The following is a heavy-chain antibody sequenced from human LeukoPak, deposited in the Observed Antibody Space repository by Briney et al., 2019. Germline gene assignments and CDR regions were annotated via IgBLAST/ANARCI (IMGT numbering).Heavy chain of an antibody. J-gene: IGHJ4*02. CDR3: ARALHYYNSIGYYPFDY. V-gene: IGHV1-8*01. Sequence: GGTLKLSCTASGYTFRGYDINWVRQTTGQGLEWMVWMNLNSGNIVYAQKFQGRVTIARSNSISTDYMELVSLRAEDTAVYCYARALHYYNSIGYYPFDYWGQGTVVTVSS. D-gene: IGHD3-22*01. CDR1: GYTFRGYD. CDR2: MNLNSGNI.